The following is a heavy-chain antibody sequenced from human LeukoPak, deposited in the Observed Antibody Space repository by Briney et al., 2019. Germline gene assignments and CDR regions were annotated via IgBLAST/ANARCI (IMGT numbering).Heavy chain of an antibody. D-gene: IGHD2-15*01. J-gene: IGHJ5*02. V-gene: IGHV1-24*01. CDR2: FDPEDGET. CDR1: GYTLTELS. CDR3: ARDRDCSGGSCYSAWFDP. Sequence: ASVKVSCKVSGYTLTELSMHWVRQAPGKGLEWMGGFDPEDGETIYAQKFQGRVTMTEDTSTDTAYMELSSLRSEDTAVYYCARDRDCSGGSCYSAWFDPWGQGTLVTVSS.